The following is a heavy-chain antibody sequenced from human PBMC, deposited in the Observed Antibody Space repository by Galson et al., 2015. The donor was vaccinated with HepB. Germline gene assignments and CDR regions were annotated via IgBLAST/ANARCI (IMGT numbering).Heavy chain of an antibody. CDR3: ARSTGTTLGSFDY. J-gene: IGHJ4*02. CDR2: VSSDGSDH. V-gene: IGHV3-30*04. D-gene: IGHD1-7*01. CDR1: GFTFNIYP. Sequence: SLRLSCAASGFTFNIYPIHWVRQAPGRGLEWVATVSSDGSDHFYTDSVKGRFTISRDNSKNSVSVRIDSLRPEDTAIYYCARSTGTTLGSFDYWGQGTLVTVS.